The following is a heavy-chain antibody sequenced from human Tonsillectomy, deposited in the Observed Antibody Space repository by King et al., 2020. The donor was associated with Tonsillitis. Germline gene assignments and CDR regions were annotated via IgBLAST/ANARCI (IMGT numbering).Heavy chain of an antibody. Sequence: QLPESGPGLVKPSATLSLNCTISGGSISNSDYFWGWIRPPPGKGLEWIGSLYFSGSTYYNPSLESRLTITVDPSTNQFSLKLNSVTAADSAVYYWSRHRTTVATSDYWGQGTLVTVSS. CDR3: SRHRTTVATSDY. CDR1: GGSISNSDYF. V-gene: IGHV4-39*07. CDR2: LYFSGST. J-gene: IGHJ4*02. D-gene: IGHD4-17*01.